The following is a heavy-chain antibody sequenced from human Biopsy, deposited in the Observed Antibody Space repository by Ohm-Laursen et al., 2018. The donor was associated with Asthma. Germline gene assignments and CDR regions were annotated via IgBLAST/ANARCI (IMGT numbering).Heavy chain of an antibody. D-gene: IGHD2-15*01. CDR2: ISYDGSIT. CDR1: RFTYE. V-gene: IGHV3-30*03. CDR3: GIVVAANPFQGDC. J-gene: IGHJ4*02. Sequence: SLRLSCTASRFTYEINCVRQAPGKGLEWVAVISYDGSITHYADSVKGRFTISRDNSKNTVYLDISSLRIEDTAVFYCGIVVAANPFQGDCWGQGTLVTVSS.